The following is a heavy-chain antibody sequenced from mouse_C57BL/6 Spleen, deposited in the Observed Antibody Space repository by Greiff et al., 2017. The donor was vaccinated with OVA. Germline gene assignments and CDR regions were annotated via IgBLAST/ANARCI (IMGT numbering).Heavy chain of an antibody. D-gene: IGHD3-3*01. Sequence: QVQLQQSGPELVKPGASVKISCKASGYAFSSSWMNWVKQRPGKGLEWIGRIYPGDGDTNYNGKFTGKATLTADKSSSTAYMQLSSLTSEDSAVYFCARERTAYYYFDYWGQGTTLTVSS. CDR1: GYAFSSSW. V-gene: IGHV1-82*01. J-gene: IGHJ2*01. CDR2: IYPGDGDT. CDR3: ARERTAYYYFDY.